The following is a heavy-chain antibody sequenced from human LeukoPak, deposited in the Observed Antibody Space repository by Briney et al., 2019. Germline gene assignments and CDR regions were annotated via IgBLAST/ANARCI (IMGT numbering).Heavy chain of an antibody. Sequence: SETLSLTCTVSGDSIGSHYWSWIRQPPGKGLEWIGYTFYVGSTNYNPSLKSRVTISVDTSKNQFSLKLNSVTAADTAVYYCARDYYDSRGEAFDMGGQGTMVTVSS. V-gene: IGHV4-59*11. CDR3: ARDYYDSRGEAFDM. CDR1: GDSIGSHY. J-gene: IGHJ3*02. CDR2: TFYVGST. D-gene: IGHD3-22*01.